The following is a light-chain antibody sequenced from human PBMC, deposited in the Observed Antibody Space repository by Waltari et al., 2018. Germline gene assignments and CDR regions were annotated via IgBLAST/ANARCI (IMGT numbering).Light chain of an antibody. CDR3: QQYNSYSKT. V-gene: IGKV1-5*03. CDR2: KAS. J-gene: IGKJ1*01. CDR1: QSISSW. Sequence: DIQMTQSPSTLPPSVGDRVTITCRASQSISSWLAWYQQKPGKAPKLLIYKASSLESGVPSRFSGSGSGTEFTLTISSLQPDDFATYYCQQYNSYSKTFGQGTKVEIK.